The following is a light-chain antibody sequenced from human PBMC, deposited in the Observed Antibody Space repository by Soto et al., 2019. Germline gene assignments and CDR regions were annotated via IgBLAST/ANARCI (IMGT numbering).Light chain of an antibody. CDR1: SSDLGGYNY. V-gene: IGLV2-8*01. CDR2: EVS. J-gene: IGLJ2*01. Sequence: QSALTQPPSASGSPGQSVTISWTGTSSDLGGYNYVSWYQQHPGKAPKLMIFEVSKRPSGVPDRFSGSKSGNTASLTVSGLQSEDEADYYCSSYAGSNNYVVFGGGTKVTVL. CDR3: SSYAGSNNYVV.